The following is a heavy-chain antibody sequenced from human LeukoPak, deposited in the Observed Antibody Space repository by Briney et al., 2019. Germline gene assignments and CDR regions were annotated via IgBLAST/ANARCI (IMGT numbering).Heavy chain of an antibody. J-gene: IGHJ6*02. Sequence: SETLSVTCIVSGGSISIYYWCWIWQPLGEGLEWIGYIYYSGMTNYNPSLKSRVTISVDTSKNQSSLNLSSVTAADTAMYYCARDRSPEGYYDSSHWDYYHGMDVWGQGTTVTVSS. V-gene: IGHV4-59*01. CDR3: ARDRSPEGYYDSSHWDYYHGMDV. D-gene: IGHD3-22*01. CDR1: GGSISIYY. CDR2: IYYSGMT.